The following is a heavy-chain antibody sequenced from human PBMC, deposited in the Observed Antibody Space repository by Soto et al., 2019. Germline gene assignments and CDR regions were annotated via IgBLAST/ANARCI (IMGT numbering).Heavy chain of an antibody. CDR3: ARSGCSGGSCYSYYFDY. CDR2: ISAYNGNT. V-gene: IGHV1-18*01. J-gene: IGHJ4*02. CDR1: GYTFTSYG. D-gene: IGHD2-15*01. Sequence: QVQLVQSGAEVKKPGASVKVSCKASGYTFTSYGISWVRQAPGQGLEWMGWISAYNGNTNYAQKLQGRVTMTTDTSTGTASMELRSLRSDDTAVYYCARSGCSGGSCYSYYFDYWGQGTLVTVSS.